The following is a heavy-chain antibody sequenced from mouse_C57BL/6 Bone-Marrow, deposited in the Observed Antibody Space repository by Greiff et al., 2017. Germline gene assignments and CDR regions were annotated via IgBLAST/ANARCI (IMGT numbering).Heavy chain of an antibody. CDR2: INPNYGTT. J-gene: IGHJ1*03. CDR3: ARDYGSSYWYFDV. D-gene: IGHD1-1*01. CDR1: GYSFTDYN. V-gene: IGHV1-39*01. Sequence: LVEPGASVKISCKASGYSFTDYNMNWVKQSNGKSLEWIGVINPNYGTTSYNQKFKGKATLTVDTSSSTAYMELHSLTAEDSAVYFCARDYGSSYWYFDVWGTGTTVTVSS.